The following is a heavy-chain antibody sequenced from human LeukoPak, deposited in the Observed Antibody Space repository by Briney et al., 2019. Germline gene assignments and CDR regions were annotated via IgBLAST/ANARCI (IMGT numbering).Heavy chain of an antibody. CDR2: ISGSGGST. CDR3: AKDPAVVVAATGDY. Sequence: GGSLRLSCAASGFTFSSYAMSWVRQAPGKGLEWVSAISGSGGSTYYADSVKGRFTISRDNSKNTLYLQMNSLRAEYTAVYYCAKDPAVVVAATGDYWGQGTLVTVSS. CDR1: GFTFSSYA. D-gene: IGHD2-15*01. V-gene: IGHV3-23*01. J-gene: IGHJ4*02.